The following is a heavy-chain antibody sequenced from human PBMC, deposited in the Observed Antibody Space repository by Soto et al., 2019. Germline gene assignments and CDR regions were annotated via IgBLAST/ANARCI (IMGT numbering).Heavy chain of an antibody. CDR1: GFSFSDYG. Sequence: GGSLRLSXAASGFSFSDYGMHWVRQAPGKGLEWLTIIWFDASHEYYADPVKGRFTISRDNSNNTLYLQLNSLTADDTAVYFCARDQGRATADGPLGNGLDVWGQGTAVTV. J-gene: IGHJ6*02. D-gene: IGHD6-13*01. CDR3: ARDQGRATADGPLGNGLDV. V-gene: IGHV3-33*01. CDR2: IWFDASHE.